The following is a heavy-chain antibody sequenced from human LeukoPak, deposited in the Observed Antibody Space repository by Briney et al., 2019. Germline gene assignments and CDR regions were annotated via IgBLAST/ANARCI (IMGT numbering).Heavy chain of an antibody. Sequence: GGSLRLSCAASGFTFSSYGMSWVRQAPGKGLEWVSAISSSGGSTNYADSVKGRFTISRDNSKNTLYLQMNSLRAEDTAVYYCARDSYFGSGNYYIDYWGQGTLVTVSS. J-gene: IGHJ4*02. V-gene: IGHV3-23*01. D-gene: IGHD3-10*01. CDR2: ISSSGGST. CDR1: GFTFSSYG. CDR3: ARDSYFGSGNYYIDY.